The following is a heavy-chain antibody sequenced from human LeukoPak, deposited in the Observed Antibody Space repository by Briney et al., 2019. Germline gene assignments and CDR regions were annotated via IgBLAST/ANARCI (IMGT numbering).Heavy chain of an antibody. V-gene: IGHV3-23*01. CDR3: AKELLWFGELFPNFDY. Sequence: GGSLRLSCAASGFTFSSYAMSWVRQAPGKGLEWVSAISGSGGSTYYADSVKGRFTISRDNSKNTLYLQMNSLRAEDTAVYYCAKELLWFGELFPNFDYWGQGTLVTVSS. CDR2: ISGSGGST. D-gene: IGHD3-10*01. CDR1: GFTFSSYA. J-gene: IGHJ4*02.